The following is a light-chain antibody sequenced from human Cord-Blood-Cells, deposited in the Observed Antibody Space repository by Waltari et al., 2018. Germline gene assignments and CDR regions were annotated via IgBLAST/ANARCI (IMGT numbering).Light chain of an antibody. CDR1: QYISNY. CDR3: QQYDNLPWT. J-gene: IGKJ1*01. CDR2: DTS. V-gene: IGKV1-33*01. Sequence: EIQMTQSPSSLSASVGDRVTITCQASQYISNYLNWYQQKPVKAPKLLIYDTSNLETGVPSRFSGSGSGTDFTFTISSLQPEDIATYYCQQYDNLPWTFGQGTKVEIK.